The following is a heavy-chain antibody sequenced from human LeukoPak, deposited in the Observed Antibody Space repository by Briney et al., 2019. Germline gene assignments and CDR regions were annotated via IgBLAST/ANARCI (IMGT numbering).Heavy chain of an antibody. CDR3: ARGRGYCSSTSCYYFDS. CDR1: GGSFSGYY. V-gene: IGHV4-34*01. Sequence: SETLSLTCAVYGGSFSGYYWSWIRQPPGKGLEWIGEINHSGSTNYNPSLKSRVTISVDTSKNQFSLKLSSVTAADTAVYYCARGRGYCSSTSCYYFDSWGQGTLVTVSS. D-gene: IGHD2-2*01. J-gene: IGHJ4*02. CDR2: INHSGST.